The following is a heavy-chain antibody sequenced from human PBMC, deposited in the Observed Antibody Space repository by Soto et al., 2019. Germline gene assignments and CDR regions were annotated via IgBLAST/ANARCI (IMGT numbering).Heavy chain of an antibody. CDR3: ARKYYYDSSGYIDY. J-gene: IGHJ4*02. CDR2: IYYSGST. Sequence: QLQLQESGPGLVKPSETLSLTCTVSGGSISSSSYYWGWIRQPPGKGLEWIGSIYYSGSTYYNPSLKSRVTISVDTSKNQFSLKLSSVTAADTAVYYCARKYYYDSSGYIDYWGQGTLVTVSS. V-gene: IGHV4-39*01. CDR1: GGSISSSSYY. D-gene: IGHD3-22*01.